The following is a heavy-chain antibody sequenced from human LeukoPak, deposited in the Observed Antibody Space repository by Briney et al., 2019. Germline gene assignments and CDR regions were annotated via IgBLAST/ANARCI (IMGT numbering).Heavy chain of an antibody. Sequence: GASVKVSCKASGYTFTSYGISWVRQAPGQGLEWMGWISACNGNANYTQKLQGRVTMTTDTSTSTAYMELRSLRSDDTAVYYCARGLYVDTAMVSWGQGTLVTVSS. J-gene: IGHJ4*02. CDR3: ARGLYVDTAMVS. CDR1: GYTFTSYG. D-gene: IGHD5-18*01. V-gene: IGHV1-18*01. CDR2: ISACNGNA.